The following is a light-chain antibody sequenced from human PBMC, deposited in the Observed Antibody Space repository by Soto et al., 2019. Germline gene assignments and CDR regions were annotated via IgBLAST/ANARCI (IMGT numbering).Light chain of an antibody. CDR2: DAS. CDR3: QQYDNLPLT. CDR1: QAIITY. Sequence: DIQLTQSPSSLSASVGDRATITCQASQAIITYLNWFQQRPGKAPKLLIYDASHLETGVPSRFSGSGSGTAFTLTISSLQPEDVGTYYCQQYDNLPLTFGGGTKVEV. V-gene: IGKV1-33*01. J-gene: IGKJ4*01.